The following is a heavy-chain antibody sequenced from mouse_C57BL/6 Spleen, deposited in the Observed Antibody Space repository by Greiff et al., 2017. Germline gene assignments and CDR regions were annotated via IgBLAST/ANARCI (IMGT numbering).Heavy chain of an antibody. D-gene: IGHD2-4*01. CDR2: IYPGDGDT. J-gene: IGHJ4*01. CDR1: GYAFSSSC. CDR3: ARSGYDYEDDMDY. V-gene: IGHV1-82*01. Sequence: QVQLQQSGPELVKPGASVKISCKASGYAFSSSCMNWVKQRPGKGLEWIGRIYPGDGDTNYNGKFKGKATMTADKSSSTAYMQLSSLTSADSAVYFCARSGYDYEDDMDYWGQGPSVTASS.